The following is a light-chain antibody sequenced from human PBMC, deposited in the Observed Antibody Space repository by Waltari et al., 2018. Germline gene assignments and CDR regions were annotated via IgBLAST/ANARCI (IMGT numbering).Light chain of an antibody. CDR3: CSYAGSAVSV. V-gene: IGLV2-23*02. CDR1: SSDIGKYNL. CDR2: DVD. J-gene: IGLJ3*02. Sequence: QSALTQTATVSGSPGQSITISCSGASSDIGKYNLVSWYQQHPGKVPTLIVYDVDKRHTGVSNRFSGSKSGTTAFLTISGLQTADEADYYCCSYAGSAVSVFGGGTKLTVL.